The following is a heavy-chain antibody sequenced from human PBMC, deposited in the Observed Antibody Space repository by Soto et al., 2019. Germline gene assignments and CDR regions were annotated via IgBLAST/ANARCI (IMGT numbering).Heavy chain of an antibody. D-gene: IGHD3-16*02. V-gene: IGHV4-59*01. CDR2: IYYSGST. Sequence: PSETLSLTCTVSGGSISSYYWSWIRQPPGKGLEWIGYIYYSGSTNYNPSLKSRVTISVDTSKNQFSLKLSSVTAADTVVYYCAREPWGSYRYFDYWGQGTLVTVSS. CDR1: GGSISSYY. CDR3: AREPWGSYRYFDY. J-gene: IGHJ4*02.